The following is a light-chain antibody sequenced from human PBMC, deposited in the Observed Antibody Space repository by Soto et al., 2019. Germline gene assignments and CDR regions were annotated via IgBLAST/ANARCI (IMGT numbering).Light chain of an antibody. CDR2: DVT. CDR1: SSDVGAYNY. J-gene: IGLJ1*01. CDR3: NSYTGRSARYV. V-gene: IGLV2-14*01. Sequence: QSALTQPASVSGSPGQSITISCTGTSSDVGAYNYVSWYQQHPGKAPKLMIYDVTNRPSGVSDRFSGSKSGNTASLTISGLRAEDEADYYCNSYTGRSARYVFGTETKVTVL.